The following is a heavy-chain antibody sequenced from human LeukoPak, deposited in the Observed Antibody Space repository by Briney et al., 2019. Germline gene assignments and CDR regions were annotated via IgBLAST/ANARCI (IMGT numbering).Heavy chain of an antibody. Sequence: KPSETLSLTCSVSGDSIRSSSYYWGWIRQPPGKGLEWIGSIYYSGSTYYNPSLKNRATISVDTSKNQFSLKLTSVTAADTAVFYCASTGRSGTYLEAFDIWGQGTMVTISS. CDR3: ASTGRSGTYLEAFDI. V-gene: IGHV4-39*01. D-gene: IGHD1-26*01. CDR1: GDSIRSSSYY. J-gene: IGHJ3*02. CDR2: IYYSGST.